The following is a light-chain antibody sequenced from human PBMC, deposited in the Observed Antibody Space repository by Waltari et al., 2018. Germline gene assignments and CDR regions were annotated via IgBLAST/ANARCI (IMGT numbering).Light chain of an antibody. CDR3: HQYYGPPYT. CDR2: WAS. Sequence: DFVMTQSPDSLAVSLGERATINCQSRQSVLYSSNNTNYLAWYQQKPGQPPKLLIYWASTRESGVPDRFSGSGSGTDFTLTISSLQAEDVAVYYCHQYYGPPYTFGQGTKLEIK. J-gene: IGKJ2*01. CDR1: QSVLYSSNNTNY. V-gene: IGKV4-1*01.